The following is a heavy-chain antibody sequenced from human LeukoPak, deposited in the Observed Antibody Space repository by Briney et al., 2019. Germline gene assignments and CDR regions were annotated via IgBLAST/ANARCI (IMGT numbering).Heavy chain of an antibody. J-gene: IGHJ4*02. V-gene: IGHV3-48*03. CDR1: GFTFSSYE. CDR3: ARASGYLKDY. D-gene: IGHD5-12*01. CDR2: ISSGGSAI. Sequence: GGSLRLSCAASGFTFSSYEMNWVRQAPGKGLEWVSYISSGGSAIYYADSVKGRFTIFRDNAKNSLYLQMNSLRAEDTAVYYCARASGYLKDYWGQGTLVTVSS.